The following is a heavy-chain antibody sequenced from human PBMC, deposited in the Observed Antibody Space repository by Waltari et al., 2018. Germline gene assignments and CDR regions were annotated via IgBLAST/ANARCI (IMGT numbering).Heavy chain of an antibody. J-gene: IGHJ4*02. Sequence: QVQLQQWGAGLLKPSETLSLTCAVYGGSFSGYYWSWIRQPPGKGLEWIGEINHSGSTNYNPSLKSRVTISVDTSKNQFSLKLSSVTAADTAVYYCARVNFWSGYYGDYWGQGTLVTVSS. CDR2: INHSGST. V-gene: IGHV4-34*01. CDR1: GGSFSGYY. D-gene: IGHD3-3*01. CDR3: ARVNFWSGYYGDY.